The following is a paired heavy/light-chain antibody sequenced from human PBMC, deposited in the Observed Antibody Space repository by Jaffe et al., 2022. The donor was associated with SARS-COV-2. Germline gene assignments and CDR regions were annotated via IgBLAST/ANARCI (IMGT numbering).Light chain of an antibody. CDR3: QSYDYRLSDWV. CDR1: DSNIGAGYH. J-gene: IGLJ3*02. CDR2: GDY. V-gene: IGLV1-40*01. Sequence: QSVLTQPPSVSGAPGQKVTISCTGSDSNIGAGYHVHWYQQLPRTAPKLLIYGDYNRPSGVPDRFSGSKSGTSASLAISGLQADDEADYYCQSYDYRLSDWVFGGGTKLSVL.
Heavy chain of an antibody. CDR3: ARVDCTNNSCYGAS. J-gene: IGHJ5*02. V-gene: IGHV4-38-2*02. CDR1: GYSISSGFY. CDR2: IWHSGTT. D-gene: IGHD2-2*01. Sequence: QVQLQESGPGLVKPSETLSLTCSVSGYSISSGFYWGWIRQAPGKGLEWIASIWHSGTTHYNPSLRSRVTISVDTSKNQFSLKMNSVTATDTAVYYCARVDCTNNSCYGASWGQGSLVTVSS.